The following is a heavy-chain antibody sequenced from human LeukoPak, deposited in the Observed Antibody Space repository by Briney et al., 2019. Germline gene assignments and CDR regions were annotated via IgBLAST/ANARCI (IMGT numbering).Heavy chain of an antibody. CDR1: GYTFTSYY. V-gene: IGHV1-46*01. D-gene: IGHD5-18*01. J-gene: IGHJ4*02. Sequence: ASVKVSCKASGYTFTSYYMHWVRQAPGQGLEWMGIINPSGGSTSYAQKFQGRVTITADKSTSTAYMELSSLRSEDTAVYYCASGYYPYYFDYWGQGTLVTVSS. CDR3: ASGYYPYYFDY. CDR2: INPSGGST.